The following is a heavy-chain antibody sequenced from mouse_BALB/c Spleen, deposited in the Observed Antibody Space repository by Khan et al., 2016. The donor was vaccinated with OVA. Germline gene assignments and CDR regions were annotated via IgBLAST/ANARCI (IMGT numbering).Heavy chain of an antibody. CDR3: AKLLWSHYSALDS. J-gene: IGHJ4*01. V-gene: IGHV2-6-5*01. D-gene: IGHD1-1*02. CDR1: GFSLTDYG. Sequence: VQLQESGPGLVAPSQSLSITCTVSGFSLTDYGVGWIRQPPGKGLEWLGVIWGGGTTYYNSALKSRLSISKENSKSQVFLKMNSLQTDDTAMYYCAKLLWSHYSALDSWGQGTSVTVSS. CDR2: IWGGGTT.